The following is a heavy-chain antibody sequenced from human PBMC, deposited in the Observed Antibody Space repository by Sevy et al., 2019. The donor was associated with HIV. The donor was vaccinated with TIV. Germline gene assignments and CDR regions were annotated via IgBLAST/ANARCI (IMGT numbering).Heavy chain of an antibody. D-gene: IGHD6-19*01. CDR3: ARESIAVAGIGYYFKY. V-gene: IGHV3-33*01. J-gene: IGHJ4*02. Sequence: GGSLRLSCAASGFSFSGYGMHWVRQAPGKGLEWEAVIWYDGSNKEYADSVKGRFTISRDNSKNTLYLQMNSLRAEDTAVYHCARESIAVAGIGYYFKYWGQGTLVTVSS. CDR1: GFSFSGYG. CDR2: IWYDGSNK.